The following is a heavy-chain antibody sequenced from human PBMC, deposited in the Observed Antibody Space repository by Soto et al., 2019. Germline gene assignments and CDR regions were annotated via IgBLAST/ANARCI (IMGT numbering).Heavy chain of an antibody. Sequence: SETLSLTCVVSGYSISSGHYWGWIRQPPGKGLEWIGNIYHSGNTYYNPSLKSRVTISVDTSKNQFSLKLSSVTAADTAVYYCALDSRGYYASLGMDAWGQGTTATVSS. J-gene: IGHJ6*02. CDR1: GYSISSGHY. CDR2: IYHSGNT. D-gene: IGHD3-22*01. V-gene: IGHV4-38-2*01. CDR3: ALDSRGYYASLGMDA.